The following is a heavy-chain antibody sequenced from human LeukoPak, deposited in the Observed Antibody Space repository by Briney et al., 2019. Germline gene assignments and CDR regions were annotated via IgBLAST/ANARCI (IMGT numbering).Heavy chain of an antibody. J-gene: IGHJ4*02. D-gene: IGHD2-2*01. CDR3: AGGPDCSSISCIYFDY. CDR1: GFTFSSYW. V-gene: IGHV3-74*01. CDR2: IDSDGSST. Sequence: GGSLRLSCAASGFTFSSYWMHWVRQAPGKGLVWVSRIDSDGSSTSYADSVKGRFTISRDNAKNTLYLQMNSLRAEDTAVYYCAGGPDCSSISCIYFDYWGQGTLVTVS.